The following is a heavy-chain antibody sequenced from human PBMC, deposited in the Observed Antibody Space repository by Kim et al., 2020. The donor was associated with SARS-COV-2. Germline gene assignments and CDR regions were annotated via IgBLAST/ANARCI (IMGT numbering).Heavy chain of an antibody. D-gene: IGHD1-7*01. V-gene: IGHV3-30*07. Sequence: DSVKGRFTISRDNSKNTLYLQMNSLRAEDTAVYYCARGPYNWNYAGWFDPWGQGTLVTVSS. J-gene: IGHJ5*02. CDR3: ARGPYNWNYAGWFDP.